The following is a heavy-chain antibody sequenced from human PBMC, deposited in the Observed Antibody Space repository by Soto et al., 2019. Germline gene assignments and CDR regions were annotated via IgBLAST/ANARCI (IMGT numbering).Heavy chain of an antibody. J-gene: IGHJ4*02. CDR2: LSVGGDST. CDR3: AHSRVSMVRGLIIIPNY. CDR1: GFTFSSYA. V-gene: IGHV3-23*01. D-gene: IGHD3-10*01. Sequence: GGSLRLSCAASGFTFSSYAMSWVRQAPGKGLEWVSALSVGGDSTFYADSVKGRFTISRDNSKNTLYLHMNSLRAEDTALYYCAHSRVSMVRGLIIIPNYWGQGTLVTVSS.